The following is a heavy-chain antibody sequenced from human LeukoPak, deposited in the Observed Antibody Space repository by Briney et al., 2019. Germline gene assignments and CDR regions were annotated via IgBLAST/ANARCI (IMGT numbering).Heavy chain of an antibody. D-gene: IGHD6-19*01. V-gene: IGHV7-4-1*02. Sequence: ASVKVSCKASGYTFTNCAMNWVRQAPGHGLEWMGWINTNTGNPTYAQGFTGRFVFSLDTSVSTAYLQISSLKTEDTAVYYCARDTGYSSGWYPGDYWGQGTLVTVSS. CDR3: ARDTGYSSGWYPGDY. J-gene: IGHJ4*02. CDR2: INTNTGNP. CDR1: GYTFTNCA.